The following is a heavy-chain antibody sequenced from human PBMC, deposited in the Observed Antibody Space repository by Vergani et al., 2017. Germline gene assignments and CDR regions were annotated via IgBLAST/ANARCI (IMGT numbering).Heavy chain of an antibody. D-gene: IGHD2-15*01. CDR2: IKSKTDGGTT. CDR1: GFTFSNAW. J-gene: IGHJ6*02. CDR3: TTXEYCSGGSCWKGRYYYYGMDV. Sequence: EVQLVESGGGLVKPGGSLRLSCAASGFTFSNAWMSWVRQAPGKGLEWVGRIKSKTDGGTTDYAAPVKGRFTISRDDSKNTLYLQMNSLKTEDTAVYYCTTXEYCSGGSCWKGRYYYYGMDVWGQGTTVTVSS. V-gene: IGHV3-15*01.